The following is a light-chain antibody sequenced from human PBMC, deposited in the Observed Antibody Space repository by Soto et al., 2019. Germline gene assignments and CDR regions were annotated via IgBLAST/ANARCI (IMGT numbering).Light chain of an antibody. V-gene: IGKV3-20*01. J-gene: IGKJ2*01. CDR3: HQYGGSPYT. Sequence: EIVLTQSPGTLSLSPGERATLSCRASQSVRSNYLAWYQQQPGQSPRLLIYGASSRATGIPDRFSGTGSGTKFTITISRLEPADFAVYYCHQYGGSPYTFGQGTKLEIK. CDR1: QSVRSNY. CDR2: GAS.